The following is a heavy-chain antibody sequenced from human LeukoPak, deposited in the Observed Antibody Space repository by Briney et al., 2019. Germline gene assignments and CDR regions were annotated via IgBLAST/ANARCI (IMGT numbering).Heavy chain of an antibody. CDR3: VRSVVVVTGVPGY. Sequence: GGSLRLSCAASGFTFSSYFMHWVRQAPGEGLVWVSRINSDGTSATYADSVKGRFTISRDNAKNTLYLQMNSLRAEDTAVYCCVRSVVVVTGVPGYWGQGTLVTVSS. D-gene: IGHD2-21*02. CDR1: GFTFSSYF. CDR2: INSDGTSA. J-gene: IGHJ4*02. V-gene: IGHV3-74*01.